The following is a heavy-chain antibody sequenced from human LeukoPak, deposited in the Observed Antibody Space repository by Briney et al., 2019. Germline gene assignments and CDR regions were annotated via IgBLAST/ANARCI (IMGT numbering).Heavy chain of an antibody. D-gene: IGHD4-23*01. J-gene: IGHJ4*02. CDR2: IYYSGST. CDR1: GGSISSGDYY. Sequence: KASETLSLTCTVSGGSISSGDYYWSWIRQPPGKGLEWIGYIYYSGSTYYNPSLKSRVTISVDTSKNQFSLKLSSVTAADTAVYYCARAPTVVRLFDYWGQGTLVTVSS. CDR3: ARAPTVVRLFDY. V-gene: IGHV4-30-4*08.